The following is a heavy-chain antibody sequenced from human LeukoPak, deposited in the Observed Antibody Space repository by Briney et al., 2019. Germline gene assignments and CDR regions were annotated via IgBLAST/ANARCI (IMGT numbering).Heavy chain of an antibody. CDR2: VYNSGST. Sequence: PSETLSLTCTVPGGSISIYYWSWIRQPPGKGLEWLGYVYNSGSTDYNPSLKSRVTISVDTSKNQFSLKLSSVTAADTAVYYCVPRGGYRYGMDVWGQGTTVTVSS. CDR1: GGSISIYY. J-gene: IGHJ6*02. V-gene: IGHV4-59*12. CDR3: VPRGGYRYGMDV. D-gene: IGHD1-26*01.